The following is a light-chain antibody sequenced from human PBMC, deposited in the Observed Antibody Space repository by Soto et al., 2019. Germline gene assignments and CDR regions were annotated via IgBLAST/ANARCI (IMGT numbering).Light chain of an antibody. J-gene: IGKJ5*01. CDR2: DAS. CDR3: QQYDGLPT. Sequence: DIQMTQSPSSLSASVGDRVTITCQASQDISNYLNWYQQKPGKAPKVLIYDASDLGTGVPSRFSGSGPGTDFTFSISSLQPEDVATYYCQQYDGLPTFGQGTRLEIK. CDR1: QDISNY. V-gene: IGKV1-33*01.